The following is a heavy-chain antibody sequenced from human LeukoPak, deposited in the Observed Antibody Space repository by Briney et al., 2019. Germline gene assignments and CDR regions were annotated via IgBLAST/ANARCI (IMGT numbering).Heavy chain of an antibody. Sequence: GGSLRLSCAASGFTFSSYSMNWVRQAPGKGLEWVSYISSSSSTIYYADSVKGRFTISRDNAKNSLYLQMNSLRSEDTAVYYCATRYCSGGSCPNCYYYYINVWGKGTTVTISS. D-gene: IGHD2-15*01. CDR3: ATRYCSGGSCPNCYYYYINV. V-gene: IGHV3-48*01. CDR2: ISSSSSTI. J-gene: IGHJ6*03. CDR1: GFTFSSYS.